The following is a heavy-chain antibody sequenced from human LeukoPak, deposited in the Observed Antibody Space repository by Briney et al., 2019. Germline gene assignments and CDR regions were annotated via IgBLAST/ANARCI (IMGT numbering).Heavy chain of an antibody. CDR3: AKDKYTSGWYYFDY. CDR1: GFTFSSYA. CDR2: ISGSGGST. J-gene: IGHJ4*02. Sequence: GRSLRPSCAASGFTFSSYAMHWVRQAPGKGLEWVSTISGSGGSTYYADSVKGRFTISRDNSKNTLYLQMNSLRAEDTAIYYCAKDKYTSGWYYFDYWGQGTLVTVSS. V-gene: IGHV3-23*01. D-gene: IGHD6-19*01.